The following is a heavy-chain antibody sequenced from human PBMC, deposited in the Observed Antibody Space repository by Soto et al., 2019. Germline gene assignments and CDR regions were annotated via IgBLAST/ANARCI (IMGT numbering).Heavy chain of an antibody. J-gene: IGHJ4*02. CDR2: IVVGSGNT. D-gene: IGHD3-22*01. CDR3: AADPHMIVVVPVTAPAY. Sequence: ASVKVSCKASGYTFTSSAVQWVRQARGQRLEWIGWIVVGSGNTNYAQKFQERVTITRDMSTSTAYMELSSLRSEDTAVYYCAADPHMIVVVPVTAPAYWGQGTLVTVSS. V-gene: IGHV1-58*01. CDR1: GYTFTSSA.